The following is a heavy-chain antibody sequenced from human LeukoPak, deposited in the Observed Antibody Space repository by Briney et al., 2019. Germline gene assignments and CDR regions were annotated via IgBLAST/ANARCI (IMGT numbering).Heavy chain of an antibody. D-gene: IGHD3-22*01. CDR1: GGSLSDYY. CDR2: INHSGST. CDR3: ARDGYYYDSSNFDY. J-gene: IGHJ4*02. V-gene: IGHV4-34*01. Sequence: SETLSLTCAVYGGSLSDYYWSWIRQSPGKGLEWIGEINHSGSTKYNPSLKSRVAISVDTSKNQFSLRLSSVTAADTAVYYCARDGYYYDSSNFDYWGQGTLVTVSS.